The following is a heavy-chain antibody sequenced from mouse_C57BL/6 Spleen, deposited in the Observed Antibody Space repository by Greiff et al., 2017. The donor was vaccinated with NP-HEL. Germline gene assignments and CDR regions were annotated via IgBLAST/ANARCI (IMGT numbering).Heavy chain of an antibody. D-gene: IGHD2-3*01. CDR2: IHPNSGST. V-gene: IGHV1-64*01. CDR1: GYTFTSYW. CDR3: ARYDGYYVSYFDV. Sequence: QVQLQQSGAELVKPGASVKLSCKASGYTFTSYWMHWVKQRPGQGLEWIGMIHPNSGSTNYNEKFKSKATLTVDKSSSTAYMQLSSLTSEDSAVYYCARYDGYYVSYFDVWGTGTTVTVSS. J-gene: IGHJ1*03.